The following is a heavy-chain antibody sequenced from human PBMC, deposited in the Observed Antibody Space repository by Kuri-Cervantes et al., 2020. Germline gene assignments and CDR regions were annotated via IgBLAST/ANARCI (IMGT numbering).Heavy chain of an antibody. CDR2: INGGNGNT. CDR1: GYTFTSYA. V-gene: IGHV1-3*01. Sequence: ASVKVSCKASGYTFTSYAMHWVRQAPGQRLEWMGWINGGNGNTKYSQKFQGRVTITRDTSASTAYMELSSLRSEDTAVYYCARVHSGSYGWFDPWGQGTLVTVSS. J-gene: IGHJ5*02. CDR3: ARVHSGSYGWFDP. D-gene: IGHD1-26*01.